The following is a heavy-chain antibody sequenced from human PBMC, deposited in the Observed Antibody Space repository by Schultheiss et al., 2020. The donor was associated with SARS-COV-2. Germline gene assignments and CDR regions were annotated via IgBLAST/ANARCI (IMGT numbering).Heavy chain of an antibody. CDR1: GFTFSNYD. D-gene: IGHD1-26*01. J-gene: IGHJ4*02. CDR3: ARGSGWELLHFDY. V-gene: IGHV3-13*05. Sequence: GESLKISCAASGFTFSNYDMHWVRQGTGKGLDWVSAIGTAGDPYYPGSVKGRFTISRENAKNSLYLQMNSLRAGDTAVYYCARGSGWELLHFDYWGQGTLVTVSS. CDR2: IGTAGDP.